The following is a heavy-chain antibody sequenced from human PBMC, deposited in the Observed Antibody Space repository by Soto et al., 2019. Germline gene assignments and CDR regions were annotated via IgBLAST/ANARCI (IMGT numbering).Heavy chain of an antibody. V-gene: IGHV3-21*01. CDR1: GFTFSTYS. D-gene: IGHD4-4*01. J-gene: IGHJ4*02. CDR2: VSSSSTYI. CDR3: ARDLKPSTAVTLVVDC. Sequence: GGSLRLSCAASGFTFSTYSMNWVRQAPGKGLEWVSSVSSSSTYIYYADSVKGRFTISRDNAKNSLYLQMNSLRAEDTAVYYRARDLKPSTAVTLVVDCWGQGTLVTVSS.